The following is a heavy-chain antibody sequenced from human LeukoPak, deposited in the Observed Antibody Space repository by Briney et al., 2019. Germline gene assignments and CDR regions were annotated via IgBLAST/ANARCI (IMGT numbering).Heavy chain of an antibody. CDR3: TRDIGD. V-gene: IGHV3-74*01. J-gene: IGHJ4*02. Sequence: GGSLRLSCAASGVTFRSQWMHWVRQAPGKGLVWVSRINSDGSTTSYADSVRGRFTISRDNAKKTLYLLMNSLRAEDTAVYYCTRDIGDWGQGTLVTVSS. D-gene: IGHD3-16*01. CDR1: GVTFRSQW. CDR2: INSDGSTT.